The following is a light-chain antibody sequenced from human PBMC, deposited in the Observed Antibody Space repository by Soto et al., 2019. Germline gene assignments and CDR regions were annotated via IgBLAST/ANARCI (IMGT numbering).Light chain of an antibody. Sequence: LVLTQSPGTLSLSPGETAALSCRASQIGSGNYLSWYQQKPGQAPRLLIYATSTRAPGIPDRFSGSGSATDFTLTINRLEPEDSAVYFWQHFGYPQWTFGRGTKVDI. J-gene: IGKJ1*01. CDR1: QIGSGNY. CDR2: ATS. CDR3: QHFGYPQWT. V-gene: IGKV3-20*01.